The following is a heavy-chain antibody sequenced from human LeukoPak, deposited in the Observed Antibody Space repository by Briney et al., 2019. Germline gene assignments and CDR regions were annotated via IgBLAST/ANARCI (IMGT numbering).Heavy chain of an antibody. CDR2: IYYSGST. Sequence: SETLSLTCTVSRGSISSGSYYWGWIRQPPGTGLEWIGSIYYSGSTYYNPSLKSRVTISVERSKNQFSLKLSSVTVADTAVYYCARGPYYYMDVWGKGTTVTVSS. J-gene: IGHJ6*03. CDR1: RGSISSGSYY. V-gene: IGHV4-39*07. CDR3: ARGPYYYMDV.